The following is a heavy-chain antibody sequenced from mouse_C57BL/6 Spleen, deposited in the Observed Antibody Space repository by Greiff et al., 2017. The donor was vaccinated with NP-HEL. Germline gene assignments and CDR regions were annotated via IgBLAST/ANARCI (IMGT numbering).Heavy chain of an antibody. CDR3: TTWYDVPFAD. V-gene: IGHV14-4*01. Sequence: VQLQQSGAELVRPGASVKLSCTASGFNIKDDYMHWVKQRPEQGLEWIGWIDPEDGDTEYASKFQGKATITADTSSNTAYLQLSSLTSEDTAVDYCTTWYDVPFADWGKGTLVTVSA. D-gene: IGHD2-14*01. J-gene: IGHJ3*01. CDR1: GFNIKDDY. CDR2: IDPEDGDT.